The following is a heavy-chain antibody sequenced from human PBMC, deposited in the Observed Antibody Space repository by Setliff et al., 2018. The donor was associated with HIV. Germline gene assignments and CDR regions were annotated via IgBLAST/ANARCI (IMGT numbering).Heavy chain of an antibody. CDR1: GYTFTNYG. D-gene: IGHD3-16*01. CDR2: INTGNDNT. J-gene: IGHJ4*01. CDR3: ARRRGGYFDY. Sequence: ASVKVSCKASGYTFTNYGIIWVRQAPGQGLEWMGWINTGNDNTQYSQRFQGRVRFSKDTSATTAAMELSNLASEDTAVYYCARRRGGYFDYWGHGTLVTVSS. V-gene: IGHV1-3*04.